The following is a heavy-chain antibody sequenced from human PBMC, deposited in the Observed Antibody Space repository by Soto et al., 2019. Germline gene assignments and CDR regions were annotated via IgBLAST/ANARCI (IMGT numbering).Heavy chain of an antibody. CDR2: ISAYNGNT. CDR1: GYTFTSYG. J-gene: IGHJ4*02. Sequence: GPSVKVSCKASGYTFTSYGISWVRQAPGQGLEWMGWISAYNGNTNYAQKLQGRVTMTTDTSTSTAYMELRSLRSDDTAVYYCARDCSGGSCYYYFDYWGQGTLVTVSS. V-gene: IGHV1-18*01. D-gene: IGHD2-15*01. CDR3: ARDCSGGSCYYYFDY.